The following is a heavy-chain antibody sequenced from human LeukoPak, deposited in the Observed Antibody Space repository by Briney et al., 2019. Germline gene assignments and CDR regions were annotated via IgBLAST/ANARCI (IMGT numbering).Heavy chain of an antibody. CDR3: ARALTQRGYSYGVFDY. CDR2: INAGNGNT. Sequence: ASVKVSCKASGYTFTSYGISWVRQAPGQRLEWMGWINAGNGNTKYSQKFQGRVTITRDTSASTAYMELSSLRSEDTAVYYCARALTQRGYSYGVFDYWGQGALVTVSS. D-gene: IGHD5-18*01. CDR1: GYTFTSYG. V-gene: IGHV1-3*01. J-gene: IGHJ4*02.